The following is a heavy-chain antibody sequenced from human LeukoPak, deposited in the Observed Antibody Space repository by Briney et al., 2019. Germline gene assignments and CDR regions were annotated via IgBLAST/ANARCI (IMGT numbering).Heavy chain of an antibody. V-gene: IGHV3-20*04. CDR1: GFTFDDYG. Sequence: GGSLRLSCAASGFTFDDYGMSWVRQVPGKGLEWVSGINWNGGSTGYADSVKGRFTISRDNAKNSLYLQMNSLRAEDTALYYCARDVDTAMVENNFDYWGQGTLVTVSS. CDR3: ARDVDTAMVENNFDY. J-gene: IGHJ4*02. D-gene: IGHD5-18*01. CDR2: INWNGGST.